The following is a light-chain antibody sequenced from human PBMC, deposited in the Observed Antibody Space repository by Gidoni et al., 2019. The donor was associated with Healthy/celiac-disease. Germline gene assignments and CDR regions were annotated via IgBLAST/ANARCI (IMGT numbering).Light chain of an antibody. V-gene: IGKV3-15*01. J-gene: IGKJ2*01. CDR2: GES. Sequence: ELEMTQSPATLSVSPGERATLSCRASQSISSNLAWYQQKFGQSPRLLIYGESTRATGIPARFSGSGSGTEFTLTISSLHSEDVAVYYCQQYNNWPPYTFGQGTKLEIK. CDR3: QQYNNWPPYT. CDR1: QSISSN.